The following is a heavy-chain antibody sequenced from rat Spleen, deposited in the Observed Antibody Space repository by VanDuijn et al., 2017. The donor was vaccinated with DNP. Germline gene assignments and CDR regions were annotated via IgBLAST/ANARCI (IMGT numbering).Heavy chain of an antibody. CDR1: GYSITSNY. CDR3: ARWTRYFDY. CDR2: ISYSGTS. Sequence: EVQLQESGSGLVKPSQSLSLTCSVTGYSITSNYWGWIRKFPRNKMEYIGHISYSGTSNYNQSLKRRISITRDTSKNHFFLHLNSLTTENTATYYCARWTRYFDYWGQGVMVTVSS. D-gene: IGHD1-7*01. V-gene: IGHV3-1*01. J-gene: IGHJ2*01.